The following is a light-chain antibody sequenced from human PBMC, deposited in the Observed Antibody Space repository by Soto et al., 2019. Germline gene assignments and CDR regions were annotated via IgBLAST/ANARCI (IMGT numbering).Light chain of an antibody. J-gene: IGKJ4*01. V-gene: IGKV3-20*01. CDR2: GAS. CDR3: QQYDTSPPLT. Sequence: EIVLTQSPGTLSLSPGDRATLSCRASQSVRSNYLAWYQQKPGQAPRLLLYGASSRATGIPDRFSGSGSGTDFTLPISRREPEEFAVYYCQQYDTSPPLTFGGGTKVEIK. CDR1: QSVRSNY.